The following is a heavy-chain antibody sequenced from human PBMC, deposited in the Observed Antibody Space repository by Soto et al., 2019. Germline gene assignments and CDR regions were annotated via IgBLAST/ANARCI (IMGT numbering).Heavy chain of an antibody. CDR2: IWYDGSNK. CDR3: ARARGAVPSGYYYYYMDV. J-gene: IGHJ6*03. D-gene: IGHD3-16*01. CDR1: GFTFSSYG. V-gene: IGHV3-33*01. Sequence: GGSQRLSCAASGFTFSSYGMHWVRQAPGKGLEWVAVIWYDGSNKYYADSVKGRFTISRDNSKNTLYLQMNSLRAEDTAVYYCARARGAVPSGYYYYYMDVWGKGTTVTVSS.